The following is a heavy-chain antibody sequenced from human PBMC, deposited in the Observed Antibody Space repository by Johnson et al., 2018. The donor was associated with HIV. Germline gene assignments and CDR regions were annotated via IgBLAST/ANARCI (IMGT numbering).Heavy chain of an antibody. CDR1: GFTFSSYA. V-gene: IGHV3-30-3*01. Sequence: QMLLVESGGGVVQPGRSLRLSCAASGFTFSSYAMHWVRQAPGKGLEWVAVISYDRSNKYYADSVKGRFTISRDNAKNSLYLQMNSLRAEDTAVYYCARDRRLADAFDIWGQGTMVTVSS. J-gene: IGHJ3*02. D-gene: IGHD5-12*01. CDR3: ARDRRLADAFDI. CDR2: ISYDRSNK.